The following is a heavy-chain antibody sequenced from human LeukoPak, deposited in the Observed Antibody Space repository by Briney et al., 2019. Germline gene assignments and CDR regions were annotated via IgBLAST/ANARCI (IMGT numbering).Heavy chain of an antibody. CDR2: IYYSGST. CDR1: GGSMSSSSYY. Sequence: SETLSLTCTVSGGSMSSSSYYWGWIRQPPGKGLEWIGSIYYSGSTYYNPSLKSRVTISVDTSKNQFSLKLSSVTAADTAVYYCARLFRSGGKNFDYWGQGTLVTVSS. CDR3: ARLFRSGGKNFDY. J-gene: IGHJ4*02. D-gene: IGHD1-26*01. V-gene: IGHV4-39*01.